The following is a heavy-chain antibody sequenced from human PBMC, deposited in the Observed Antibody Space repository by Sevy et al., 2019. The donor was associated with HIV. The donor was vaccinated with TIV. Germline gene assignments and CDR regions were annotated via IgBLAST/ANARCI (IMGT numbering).Heavy chain of an antibody. D-gene: IGHD6-6*01. V-gene: IGHV1-18*01. J-gene: IGHJ6*02. Sequence: ASVKVSCKASGYTFTSYGISWVRQAPGQGLEWMGWISAYNGNTNYAQKLQGRVTMTTDTSTSTAYMELRSLRSDDTAVYYCARGSSIALGWYYYGMDVWGQGTTVTVSS. CDR2: ISAYNGNT. CDR1: GYTFTSYG. CDR3: ARGSSIALGWYYYGMDV.